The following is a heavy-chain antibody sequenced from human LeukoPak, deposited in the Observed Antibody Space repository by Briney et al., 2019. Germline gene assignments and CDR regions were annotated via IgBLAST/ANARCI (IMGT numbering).Heavy chain of an antibody. V-gene: IGHV3-7*01. Sequence: GGSLRLSCAASGFTFNMYWMTWVRQAPGKGLESVAYINKDGSDKYYVGSVKGRFTVSRDNAKNSLYLQMNSLRAEDTAVYYCARDAGYGGNSDYWGQGTLVTVSS. J-gene: IGHJ4*02. CDR3: ARDAGYGGNSDY. D-gene: IGHD4-23*01. CDR1: GFTFNMYW. CDR2: INKDGSDK.